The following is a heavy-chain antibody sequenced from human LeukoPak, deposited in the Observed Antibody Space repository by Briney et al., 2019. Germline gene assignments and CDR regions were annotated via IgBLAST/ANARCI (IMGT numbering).Heavy chain of an antibody. J-gene: IGHJ6*03. D-gene: IGHD2-15*01. Sequence: ASVKVSCKASGYTFTSYGISWVRQAPGQGLEWMGWISTYNGNTNYAQKLQGRVTMTTDTSTSTAYMELRRLRSDDTAVYYCARDLGRYCSGGSCLYYSYYMDVWGKGTTVTVSS. V-gene: IGHV1-18*01. CDR1: GYTFTSYG. CDR3: ARDLGRYCSGGSCLYYSYYMDV. CDR2: ISTYNGNT.